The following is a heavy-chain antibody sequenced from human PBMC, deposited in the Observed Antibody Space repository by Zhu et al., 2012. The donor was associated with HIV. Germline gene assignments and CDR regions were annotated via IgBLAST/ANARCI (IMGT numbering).Heavy chain of an antibody. D-gene: IGHD6-19*01. CDR1: GGSISSSSSF. CDR2: AYYGGTT. J-gene: IGHJ3*01. CDR3: AKTRTSGCTRMLFIV. Sequence: QVLLQESGPGLVKPSETLSLTCTVSGGSISSSSSFWGWVRQTPGKGLEWIGSAYYGGTTYYTPSLMSRLTISVDTSKNQVLPEAELCDRRRHGLYYCAKTRTSGCTRMLFIVWGQGTRSPSLQ. V-gene: IGHV4-39*01.